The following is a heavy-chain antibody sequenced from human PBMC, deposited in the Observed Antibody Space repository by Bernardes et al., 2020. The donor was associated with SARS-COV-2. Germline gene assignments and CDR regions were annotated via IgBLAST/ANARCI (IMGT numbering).Heavy chain of an antibody. CDR1: GFTFTSSA. J-gene: IGHJ3*02. V-gene: IGHV1-58*02. Sequence: SVKVSCKASGFTFTSSAMQLVRQARGQRLEWIGWIVVGSGNTNYAQKFQERVTITRDMSTSTAYMELSSLRSEDTAVYYCAASSSGWWNAFDIWGQGTMVTVSS. CDR3: AASSSGWWNAFDI. D-gene: IGHD6-19*01. CDR2: IVVGSGNT.